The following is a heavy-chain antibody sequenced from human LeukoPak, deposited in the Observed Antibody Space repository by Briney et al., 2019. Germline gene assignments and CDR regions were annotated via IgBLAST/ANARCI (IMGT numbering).Heavy chain of an antibody. CDR1: DGSISSYC. D-gene: IGHD2/OR15-2a*01. CDR3: ARDSSNVAVD. CDR2: ICSSGNS. Sequence: SETLSLTCTVSDGSISSYCWSWIRQPPGEGLEWIGYICSSGNSNYNPSLNSRVSMAIDTSKNQFTLRLSSVTAADTAIYYCARDSSNVAVDWGQGTLVTVSP. J-gene: IGHJ4*02. V-gene: IGHV4-59*01.